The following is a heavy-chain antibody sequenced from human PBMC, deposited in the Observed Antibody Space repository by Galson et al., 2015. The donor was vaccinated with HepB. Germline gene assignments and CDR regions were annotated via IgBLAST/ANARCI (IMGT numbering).Heavy chain of an antibody. J-gene: IGHJ6*02. CDR2: IIPAFGAA. V-gene: IGHV1-69*06. CDR3: ARQDYYGSGTYPPWYGLDV. D-gene: IGHD3-10*01. CDR1: GGNFNNFA. Sequence: SVKVSCKASGGNFNNFAITWVRKAPGQGLEWVGRIIPAFGAANYAQKFQGRLTISADKSTGTAYMDLTNLRSEDTAVYYCARQDYYGSGTYPPWYGLDVWCQGTTVTVS.